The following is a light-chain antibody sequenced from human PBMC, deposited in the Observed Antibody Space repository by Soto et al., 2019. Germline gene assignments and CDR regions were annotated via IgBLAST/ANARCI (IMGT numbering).Light chain of an antibody. Sequence: EMVMTQSPATLSVSPGERATLSCRASQSVSSYLAWYQQKPGQAPRLLLYGTSTRATGIPARFSGSGSGTEFTLTISSLQSEDFAVYYCQQYNNWPPITFGQGTRLEIK. J-gene: IGKJ5*01. CDR3: QQYNNWPPIT. CDR1: QSVSSY. V-gene: IGKV3-15*01. CDR2: GTS.